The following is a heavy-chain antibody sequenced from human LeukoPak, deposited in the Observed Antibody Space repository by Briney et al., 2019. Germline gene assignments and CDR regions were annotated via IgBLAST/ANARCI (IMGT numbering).Heavy chain of an antibody. Sequence: GGSLRLSCAASGFTFSSYAMSWVRQAPGKGLEWVSAISGSGGSTYYADSVKGRFTISRDNSKNTLYLQMNSLRAEDTAVYYCASALPRAMVRGVIGFDYWGQGTLVTVSS. V-gene: IGHV3-23*01. J-gene: IGHJ4*02. CDR1: GFTFSSYA. CDR2: ISGSGGST. D-gene: IGHD3-10*01. CDR3: ASALPRAMVRGVIGFDY.